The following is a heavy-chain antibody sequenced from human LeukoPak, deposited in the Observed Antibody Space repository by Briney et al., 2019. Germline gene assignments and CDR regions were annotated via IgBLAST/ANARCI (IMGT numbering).Heavy chain of an antibody. V-gene: IGHV4-59*01. CDR1: GGSISSYY. D-gene: IGHD2-21*02. CDR3: ARIYCGGDCYPPYYYGMDV. J-gene: IGHJ6*02. CDR2: IYYSGST. Sequence: SETLSLTCTVSGGSISSYYWSWIRQPPGKGLEWIGYIYYSGSTNYNPSLKSRVTILVDTSKNQFSLKLSSVTAADTAVYYCARIYCGGDCYPPYYYGMDVWGQGTTVTVSS.